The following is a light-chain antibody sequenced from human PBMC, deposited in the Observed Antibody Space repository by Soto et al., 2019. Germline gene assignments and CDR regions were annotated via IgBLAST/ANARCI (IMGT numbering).Light chain of an antibody. CDR2: CAS. CDR1: QSVRSV. Sequence: EIVMTQSPATVSVSPGERATLSCRASQSVRSVLAWYQLTPGQAPRLLIYCASTRATGIPATFSGSGSGTEFTLTISSLQSEDFAVYYCQQYDNWPWTFGQGTKVEIK. J-gene: IGKJ1*01. CDR3: QQYDNWPWT. V-gene: IGKV3D-15*01.